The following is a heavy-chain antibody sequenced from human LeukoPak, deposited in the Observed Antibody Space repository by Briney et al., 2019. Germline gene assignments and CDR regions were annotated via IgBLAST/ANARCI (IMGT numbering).Heavy chain of an antibody. CDR2: ISGSGGST. J-gene: IGHJ4*02. V-gene: IGHV3-23*01. CDR1: GFTFSSYA. Sequence: GGSLRLSCAASGFTFSSYAVSWVRQAPGKGLEWVSAISGSGGSTYYADSVKGRFTISRDNSKNTLYLQMNSLRAEDTAVYYCAKDVSYCSGGSCYYFDYWGQGTLVTISS. D-gene: IGHD2-15*01. CDR3: AKDVSYCSGGSCYYFDY.